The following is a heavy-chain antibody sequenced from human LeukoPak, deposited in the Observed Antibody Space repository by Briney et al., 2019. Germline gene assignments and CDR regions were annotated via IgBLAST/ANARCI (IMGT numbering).Heavy chain of an antibody. CDR3: ARDRGDIVVGTTNWFDP. V-gene: IGHV3-48*03. D-gene: IGHD2-2*01. CDR2: ISSSGSTI. Sequence: GGSLRLSCAASGFTFSSYEMNWVRQAPGKGLEWVSYISSSGSTIYYADSVKGRFTISIDNAKNSLYLQMNSLRAEDTAVYYCARDRGDIVVGTTNWFDPWGQGTLVTVSS. J-gene: IGHJ5*02. CDR1: GFTFSSYE.